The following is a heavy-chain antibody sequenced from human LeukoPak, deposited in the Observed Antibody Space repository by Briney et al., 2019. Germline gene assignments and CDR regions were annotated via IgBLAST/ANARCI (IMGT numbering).Heavy chain of an antibody. V-gene: IGHV3-21*01. D-gene: IGHD4-17*01. Sequence: GGSLRLSCAASGFTFSSYSMNWVRQAPGKGLEWVSSISSSSSYIYYADSVKGRFTISRDNAKNSLYLQMDSLSAEDTAVYYCARLFGAVTTFDYWGQGALVTVSS. CDR3: ARLFGAVTTFDY. CDR2: ISSSSSYI. J-gene: IGHJ4*02. CDR1: GFTFSSYS.